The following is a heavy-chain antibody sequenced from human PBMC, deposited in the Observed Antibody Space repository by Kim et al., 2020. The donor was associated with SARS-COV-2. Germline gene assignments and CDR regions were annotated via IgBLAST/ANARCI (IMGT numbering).Heavy chain of an antibody. D-gene: IGHD3-22*01. CDR1: GFTFSSYG. CDR2: ISYDGSNK. J-gene: IGHJ3*02. Sequence: GGSLRLSCAASGFTFSSYGMHWVRQAPGKGLEWVAVISYDGSNKYYADSVKGRFTISRDNSKNTLYLQMNSLRAEDTAVYYCAKEGYYYDSSGYPEGAFDIWGQGTMVTVYS. V-gene: IGHV3-30*18. CDR3: AKEGYYYDSSGYPEGAFDI.